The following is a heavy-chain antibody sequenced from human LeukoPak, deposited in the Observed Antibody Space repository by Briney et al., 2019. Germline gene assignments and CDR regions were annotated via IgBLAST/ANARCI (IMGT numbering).Heavy chain of an antibody. CDR1: GGTFSSYA. CDR2: IIPIFGTA. Sequence: VASVKVSCKASGGTFSSYAISWVRQAPGQGLEWMGGIIPIFGTANYAQKFQGRVTITADKSTSTAYMELSSLRAEDTAVYYCAKDLVLGGYYYGRYFDLWGRGTLVTVSS. D-gene: IGHD3-22*01. J-gene: IGHJ2*01. CDR3: AKDLVLGGYYYGRYFDL. V-gene: IGHV1-69*06.